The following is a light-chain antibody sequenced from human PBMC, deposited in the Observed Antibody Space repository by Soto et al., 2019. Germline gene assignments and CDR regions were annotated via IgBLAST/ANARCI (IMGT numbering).Light chain of an antibody. V-gene: IGKV1-39*01. Sequence: DIQMTQSPSSLSASVGDRVTITCRASQSISSYLNWYQQKPGKASKLLIYAASSLQSGVPSRFSGSGSGTDFTLTISSLQPEDFAVYYCQQYNSWPLTFGGGTKVDI. CDR3: QQYNSWPLT. CDR2: AAS. J-gene: IGKJ4*01. CDR1: QSISSY.